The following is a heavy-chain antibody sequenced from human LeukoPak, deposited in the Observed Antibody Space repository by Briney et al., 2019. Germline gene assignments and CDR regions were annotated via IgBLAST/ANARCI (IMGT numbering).Heavy chain of an antibody. CDR3: ASLRQAYYYGMDV. J-gene: IGHJ6*02. CDR1: GYSFTSYW. V-gene: IGHV5-10-1*01. CDR2: IDPSDSYT. Sequence: GESLKISCKGSGYSFTSYWSSGVRQMPGKGLEWMGRIDPSDSYTNYSPSFQGHVTISADKSISTAYLQWSSLKASDTAMYYCASLRQAYYYGMDVWGQGTTVTVSS. D-gene: IGHD4-17*01.